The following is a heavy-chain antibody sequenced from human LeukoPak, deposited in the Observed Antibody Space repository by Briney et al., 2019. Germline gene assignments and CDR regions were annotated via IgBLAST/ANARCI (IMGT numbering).Heavy chain of an antibody. CDR3: ARGARGYSSSWVQFDC. Sequence: GGSLRLSCAASGFTVSSNYMSWVRQAPGKGLEWVSVIYSGGSTYYADSVKGRFTISRDNSKNTLYLQMNSLRAEDTAVYYCARGARGYSSSWVQFDCWGQGTLVTVSS. CDR1: GFTVSSNY. V-gene: IGHV3-66*02. CDR2: IYSGGST. J-gene: IGHJ4*02. D-gene: IGHD6-13*01.